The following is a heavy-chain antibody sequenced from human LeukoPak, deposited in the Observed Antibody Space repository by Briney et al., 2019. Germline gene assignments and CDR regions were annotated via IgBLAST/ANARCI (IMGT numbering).Heavy chain of an antibody. Sequence: GASVKVSCEASGYTFTAYFMHWVRQAPGQGLEWMGIINPSRGNTSYAQKFQDRVIMTRDTSTNTIYMELTRLTSRDTAVYYCARVVFRKDPITDTGYHFDYWGQGTLITVSS. V-gene: IGHV1-46*01. J-gene: IGHJ4*02. CDR1: GYTFTAYF. CDR2: INPSRGNT. CDR3: ARVVFRKDPITDTGYHFDY. D-gene: IGHD5-24*01.